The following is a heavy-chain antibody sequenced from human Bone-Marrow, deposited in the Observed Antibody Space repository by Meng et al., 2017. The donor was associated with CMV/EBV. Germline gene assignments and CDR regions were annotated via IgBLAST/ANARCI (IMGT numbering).Heavy chain of an antibody. CDR2: IYYSGST. V-gene: IGHV4-59*01. CDR3: ARYRIAAAGHYYDLDV. Sequence: SETLSLTCTVSGGSISSYYWSWIRQSPGKGLEWIGYIYYSGSTNYSPSLKSRVTISVDTSKNQFSLKLSSVTAADTAVYYCARYRIAAAGHYYDLDVWGQGTTVTVSS. CDR1: GGSISSYY. J-gene: IGHJ6*02. D-gene: IGHD6-13*01.